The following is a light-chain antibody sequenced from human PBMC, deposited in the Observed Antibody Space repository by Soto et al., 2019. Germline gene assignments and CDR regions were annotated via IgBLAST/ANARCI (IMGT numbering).Light chain of an antibody. CDR2: DAS. CDR3: QNRSNWPPIFS. J-gene: IGKJ3*01. V-gene: IGKV3-11*01. Sequence: EIVLTQSPATLSLSPGERATLSCRASQTISDYLAWYQQKPGQAPRLLIYDASTRATGIPARFSGSGSGTVFTLTISSLEPEDFAVYYCQNRSNWPPIFSFGPGTKVEVK. CDR1: QTISDY.